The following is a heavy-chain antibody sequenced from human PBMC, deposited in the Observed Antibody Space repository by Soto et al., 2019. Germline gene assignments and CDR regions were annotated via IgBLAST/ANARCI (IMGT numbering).Heavy chain of an antibody. D-gene: IGHD6-19*01. CDR1: GDSISNSRC. V-gene: IGHV4-4*02. CDR2: IFHSGDT. J-gene: IGHJ3*01. Sequence: QVQLQESGPGLVKPSGTLSLTCAVSGDSISNSRCWTWVRQPPGKGPAWIGDIFHSGDTNYNPSLKSRVFISVDKSQNQFSLTVSSVTAADTDVYYCAYSTGWYRHDVWGQGTLVTVSS. CDR3: AYSTGWYRHDV.